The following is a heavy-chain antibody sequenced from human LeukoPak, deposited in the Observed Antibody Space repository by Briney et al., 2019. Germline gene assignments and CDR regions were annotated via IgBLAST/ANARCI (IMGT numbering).Heavy chain of an antibody. CDR3: ARDHSGTYGWFDP. J-gene: IGHJ5*02. CDR2: IYHSGGT. V-gene: IGHV4-38-2*02. Sequence: SETLSLTCTVSGYSISSGYYWGWIRPPPGKGLEWIGSIYHSGGTYYNPSLKSRVTISVDTSKNQFSLKLSSVTAADTAVYYCARDHSGTYGWFDPWGQGTLVTVSS. CDR1: GYSISSGYY. D-gene: IGHD1-26*01.